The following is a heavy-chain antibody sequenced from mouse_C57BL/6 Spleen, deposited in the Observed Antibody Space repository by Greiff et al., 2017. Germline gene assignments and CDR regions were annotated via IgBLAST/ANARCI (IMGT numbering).Heavy chain of an antibody. CDR1: GYTFTSYW. CDR2: IDPSDSET. J-gene: IGHJ2*01. V-gene: IGHV1-52*01. CDR3: AMTTVVPFDY. Sequence: QVQLQQPGAELVRPGSSVKLSCKASGYTFTSYWMHWVKQRPIQGLEWIGNIDPSDSETHYNQQFKDKATLTVDKSSSTAYMQLSSLTSEDSAVYYCAMTTVVPFDYWGQGTTLTVSS. D-gene: IGHD1-1*01.